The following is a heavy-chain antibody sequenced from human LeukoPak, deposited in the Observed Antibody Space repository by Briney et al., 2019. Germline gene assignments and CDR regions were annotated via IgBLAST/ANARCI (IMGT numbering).Heavy chain of an antibody. CDR1: GESFTGYY. CDR2: INHSGNT. Sequence: PSETLSLTCAVSGESFTGYYWSWVRQSPGKGLEWIGEINHSGNTNYNPSLKSRVTISVDTSKNQFSLKLTSVIAADTAVYYCARVDYGDYSKYLDYWGQGTLVTVSS. CDR3: ARVDYGDYSKYLDY. J-gene: IGHJ4*02. D-gene: IGHD4-17*01. V-gene: IGHV4-34*01.